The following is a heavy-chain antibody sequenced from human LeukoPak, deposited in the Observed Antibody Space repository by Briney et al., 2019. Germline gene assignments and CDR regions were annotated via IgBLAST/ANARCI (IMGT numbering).Heavy chain of an antibody. CDR3: ARDGDTSFDI. V-gene: IGHV4-61*02. Sequence: SQTLSLTCTLSGGSISSGSYHWSWIRQPAGKGLEWIGRIYTSGSTNYNPSLKSRVTISVDTSKNQFSLKLSSVAAADTAVYYCARDGDTSFDIWGQGTMVTVSS. D-gene: IGHD7-27*01. CDR2: IYTSGST. CDR1: GGSISSGSYH. J-gene: IGHJ3*02.